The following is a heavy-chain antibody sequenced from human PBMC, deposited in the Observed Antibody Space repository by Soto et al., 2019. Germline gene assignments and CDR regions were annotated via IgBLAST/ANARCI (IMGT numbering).Heavy chain of an antibody. CDR1: GIIFSKAW. CDR2: IKSKINGETT. D-gene: IGHD3-22*01. V-gene: IGHV3-15*01. Sequence: EVQLMESGGGLVKPGGTLRLSCAVSGIIFSKAWMTWVRQGPGKGLEWVGRIKSKINGETTGYASAVKGRFIITRDDDNNVVYLQMNSLKREDSGVYYCTTHFKNQLDSRRDVWGKGTTVTVSS. CDR3: TTHFKNQLDSRRDV. J-gene: IGHJ6*04.